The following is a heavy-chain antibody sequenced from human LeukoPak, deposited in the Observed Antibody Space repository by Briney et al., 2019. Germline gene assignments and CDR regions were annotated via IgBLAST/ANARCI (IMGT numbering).Heavy chain of an antibody. V-gene: IGHV1-69*02. CDR2: IIPILGIA. CDR1: GGTFSSYT. Sequence: SVKVSCKASGGTFSSYTISWVRQAPGQGLEWMGRIIPILGIANYAQKFQGRVTITADKSTSTAYMVLSSLRSEDTAVYYCARALWYMTTVTYNWFDPWGQGTLVTVSS. CDR3: ARALWYMTTVTYNWFDP. D-gene: IGHD4-11*01. J-gene: IGHJ5*02.